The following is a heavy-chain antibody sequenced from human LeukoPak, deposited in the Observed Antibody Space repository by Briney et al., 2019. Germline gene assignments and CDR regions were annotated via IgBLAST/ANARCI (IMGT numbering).Heavy chain of an antibody. V-gene: IGHV3-66*04. CDR1: GFTVSSNY. CDR3: AKHYSSLTYGMDV. J-gene: IGHJ6*02. D-gene: IGHD6-13*01. CDR2: IYSGGST. Sequence: GGSLRLSCAASGFTVSSNYMSWVRQAPGKGLEWVSVIYSGGSTYYADSVKGRFTISRDNSKNTLYLQMNTLRAEDTAVYYCAKHYSSLTYGMDVWGQGTTVTVSS.